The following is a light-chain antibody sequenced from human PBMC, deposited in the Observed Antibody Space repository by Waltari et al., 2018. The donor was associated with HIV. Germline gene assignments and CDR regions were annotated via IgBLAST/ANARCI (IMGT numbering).Light chain of an antibody. Sequence: QSVLTQPPSVSGAPGQRVALSCTGTRSNIGANFDVHWYQHLPGTAPKLLIYGNGNRPAGVCDRFSGARYGTSAALAIGGGQAADEGDYYCQAYYMNRNVRIFGGGTKLTVL. CDR2: GNG. CDR1: RSNIGANFD. V-gene: IGLV1-40*01. J-gene: IGLJ2*01. CDR3: QAYYMNRNVRI.